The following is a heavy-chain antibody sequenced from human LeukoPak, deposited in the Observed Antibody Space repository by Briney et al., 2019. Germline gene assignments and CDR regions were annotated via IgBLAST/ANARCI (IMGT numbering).Heavy chain of an antibody. CDR1: GFTFSSYE. CDR3: ARGGVATIDD. CDR2: INHSGST. V-gene: IGHV4-34*01. J-gene: IGHJ4*02. D-gene: IGHD5-12*01. Sequence: GSLRLSCVASGFTFSSYEMIWIRQPPGKGLEWIGEINHSGSTNYNPSLKSRVTISVDTSKNQFSLKLSSVTAADTAVYYCARGGVATIDDWGQGTLVTVSS.